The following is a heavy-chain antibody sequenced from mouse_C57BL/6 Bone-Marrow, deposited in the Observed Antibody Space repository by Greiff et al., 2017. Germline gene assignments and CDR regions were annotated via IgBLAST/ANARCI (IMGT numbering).Heavy chain of an antibody. CDR2: INPTSGYT. V-gene: IGHV1-7*01. J-gene: IGHJ3*01. CDR3: ARGNGNYNY. D-gene: IGHD2-1*01. CDR1: GYPFPSYW. Sequence: QVQLKQSGADLAKPGASVKLSCKASGYPFPSYWMHWVKQRPGQGLEWIGYINPTSGYTKYNQKFKDKATLTADKSSNTAYMQLRSLTYEDSAVYYCARGNGNYNYWGQGTLVTVSA.